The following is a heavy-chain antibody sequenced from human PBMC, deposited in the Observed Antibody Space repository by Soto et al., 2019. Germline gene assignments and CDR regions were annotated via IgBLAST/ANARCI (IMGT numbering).Heavy chain of an antibody. CDR3: ARAGSTMVRGVSSGCLDY. Sequence: SETLSLTCTVSGGSISSGGYYWSWIRQHPGKGLEWIGYIYYSGSTYYNPSLKSRVTISVDTSKNQFSLKLSSVTAADTAVYYCARAGSTMVRGVSSGCLDYWGQGTLVTVSS. CDR2: IYYSGST. D-gene: IGHD3-10*01. CDR1: GGSISSGGYY. V-gene: IGHV4-31*03. J-gene: IGHJ4*02.